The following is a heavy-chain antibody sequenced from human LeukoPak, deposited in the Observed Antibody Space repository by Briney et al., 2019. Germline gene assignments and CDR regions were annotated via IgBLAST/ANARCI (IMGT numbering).Heavy chain of an antibody. CDR1: GFTFSSYS. J-gene: IGHJ4*02. D-gene: IGHD3-3*01. V-gene: IGHV3-48*01. CDR2: ISSSSSTI. Sequence: GGSLRLSCAASGFTFSSYSMNWVRQAPGKGLEWVSYISSSSSTIYYADSVKGRFTISRDNAKNSLYLQMNSLRAEDTAVYYCAKDAPIGYDFWSGYYSYWGQGTLVTVSS. CDR3: AKDAPIGYDFWSGYYSY.